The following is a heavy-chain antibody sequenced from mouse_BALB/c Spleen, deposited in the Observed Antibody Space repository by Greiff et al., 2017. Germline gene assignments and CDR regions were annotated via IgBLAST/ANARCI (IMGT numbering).Heavy chain of an antibody. V-gene: IGHV5-12-2*01. CDR2: ISNGGGST. D-gene: IGHD2-3*01. CDR1: GFTFSSYT. Sequence: EVQRVESGGGLVQPGGSLKLSCAASGFTFSSYTMSWVRQTPEKRLEWVAYISNGGGSTYYPDTVKGRFTISRDNAKNTLYLQMSSLKSEDTAMYYCAILPDGSFAYWGQGTLVTVSA. CDR3: AILPDGSFAY. J-gene: IGHJ3*01.